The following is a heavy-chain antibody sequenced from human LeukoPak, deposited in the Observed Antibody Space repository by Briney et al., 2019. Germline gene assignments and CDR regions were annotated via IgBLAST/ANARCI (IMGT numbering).Heavy chain of an antibody. CDR1: GFTFSNHA. V-gene: IGHV3-23*01. CDR2: ISTNCGST. D-gene: IGHD3-22*01. J-gene: IGHJ4*02. CDR3: SVMHRYYDGSGYWVQ. Sequence: PGRYLRLYCAAAGFTFSNHAMSWVRQAPRKWLEWVSCISTNCGSTSYADSVKGRLTRSRDNPRDMMYMEMNSLRAEDTAVNDCSVMHRYYDGSGYWVQWGQGTLGTVSS.